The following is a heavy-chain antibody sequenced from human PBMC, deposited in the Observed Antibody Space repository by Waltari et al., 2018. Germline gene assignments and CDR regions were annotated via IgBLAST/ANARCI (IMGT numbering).Heavy chain of an antibody. Sequence: QLQLQESGPGLVKPSETLSLTCTVSGGSISSSSYYWGWIRQPPGKGLEWIGSIDYNGSTYFNPSLNIRVTISVDTSKNQFSLKLSSVTAADTAVYYCARSLTYIGWYTPQNDAFDIWGQGTMVTVSS. CDR1: GGSISSSSYY. J-gene: IGHJ3*02. CDR3: ARSLTYIGWYTPQNDAFDI. CDR2: IDYNGST. D-gene: IGHD6-19*01. V-gene: IGHV4-39*01.